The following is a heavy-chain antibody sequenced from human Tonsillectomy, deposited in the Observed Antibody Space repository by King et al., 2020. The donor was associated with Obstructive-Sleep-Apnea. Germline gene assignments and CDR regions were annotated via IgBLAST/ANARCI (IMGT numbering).Heavy chain of an antibody. D-gene: IGHD2/OR15-2a*01. CDR3: AGGASYCNGSSCYVSDAFDF. V-gene: IGHV5-51*01. CDR1: GYSFSSFW. CDR2: IYPGDSDT. J-gene: IGHJ3*01. Sequence: EVQLVESGAEVKEPGESLRISCKTSGYSFSSFWIGWVRQMPGRGLEWMGIIYPGDSDTRYSPSFQGQVTISADKSISTAFLQWRSLKTSDSAMYYCAGGASYCNGSSCYVSDAFDFWGHGTRVTVSS.